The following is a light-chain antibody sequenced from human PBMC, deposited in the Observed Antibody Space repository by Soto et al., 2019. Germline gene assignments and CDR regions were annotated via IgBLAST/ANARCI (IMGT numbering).Light chain of an antibody. V-gene: IGLV2-23*01. Sequence: QSALTQPASVSGSPGQSITISCTGTSSDVGSYNLVSWYQQHPGKAPKLMIYEGSERPSGVSNRFSGSKSANTASLTISGLQAEDEADYYCCSYAGSNTLLFGGGTKVTVL. CDR3: CSYAGSNTLL. CDR2: EGS. J-gene: IGLJ2*01. CDR1: SSDVGSYNL.